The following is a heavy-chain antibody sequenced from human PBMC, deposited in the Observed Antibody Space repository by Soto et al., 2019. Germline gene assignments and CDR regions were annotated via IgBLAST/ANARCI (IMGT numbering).Heavy chain of an antibody. CDR1: GDTISTGGYS. Sequence: PSETLSLTCGVSGDTISTGGYSWAWIRQPPGKALEWIGHTYHSGNPYYNPSLKSRVIISVDRSKNQFSVKLNSVTAADTAVYYCARHQSIVVVTAARAFDIWGQGTMVTVSS. J-gene: IGHJ3*02. CDR3: ARHQSIVVVTAARAFDI. CDR2: TYHSGNP. V-gene: IGHV4-30-2*01. D-gene: IGHD2-15*01.